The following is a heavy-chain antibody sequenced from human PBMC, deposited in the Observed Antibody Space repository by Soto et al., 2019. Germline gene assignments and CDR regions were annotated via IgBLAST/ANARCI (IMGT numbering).Heavy chain of an antibody. CDR3: ARVTTFYDILTSSYALNYFDY. CDR2: IYAGGNT. CDR1: GFSVTSNY. V-gene: IGHV3-53*01. Sequence: VQLVESGGTLVQPGGSLRLSSAASGFSVTSNYMTWVRQAPGKGLECVSVIYAGGNTYYPDSVKGRFTISSDNSKNTLFLQMNNLRAEDTAVYYCARVTTFYDILTSSYALNYFDYWGQGTRVTVSS. J-gene: IGHJ4*02. D-gene: IGHD3-9*01.